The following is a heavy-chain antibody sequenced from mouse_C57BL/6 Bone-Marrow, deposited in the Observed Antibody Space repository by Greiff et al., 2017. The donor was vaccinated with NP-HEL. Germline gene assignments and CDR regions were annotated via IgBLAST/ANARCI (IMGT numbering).Heavy chain of an antibody. V-gene: IGHV3-6*01. Sequence: ESGPGLVKPSQSLSLTCSVTGYSITSGYYWNWIRQFPGNKLEWMGYISYDGSNNYNPSLKNRISNTRDTSKNQFFLKLNSVTTEDTATYYCASFYYSNYYNFAYWGQGTLVTVSA. J-gene: IGHJ3*01. D-gene: IGHD2-5*01. CDR1: GYSITSGYY. CDR2: ISYDGSN. CDR3: ASFYYSNYYNFAY.